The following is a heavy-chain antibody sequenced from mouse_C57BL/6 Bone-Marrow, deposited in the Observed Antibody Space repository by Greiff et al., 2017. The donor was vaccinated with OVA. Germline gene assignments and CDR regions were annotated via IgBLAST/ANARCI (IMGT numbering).Heavy chain of an antibody. CDR2: INYDGSST. Sequence: EVHLVESAGGLVQPGRSMKLSCTASGFTFSDYYMAWVRQVPEKGLEWVANINYDGSSTYYLDSLKSRFIISRDNAKNILYLQMSSLKSEDTATYYCARVLITTVVATDYFDYWGQGTTLTVSS. D-gene: IGHD1-1*01. V-gene: IGHV5-16*01. J-gene: IGHJ2*01. CDR1: GFTFSDYY. CDR3: ARVLITTVVATDYFDY.